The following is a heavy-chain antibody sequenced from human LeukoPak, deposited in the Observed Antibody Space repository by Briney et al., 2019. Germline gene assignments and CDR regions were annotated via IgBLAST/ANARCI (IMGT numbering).Heavy chain of an antibody. D-gene: IGHD5-12*01. CDR2: IYYSGST. Sequence: SETLSLTCTVSGGSISSSSYYWGWIRQPPGKGLEWIGSIYYSGSTYYNPSLKSRVTISVDTSKNQFSLKLSSVTAADTAVYYCASGYGSRSYYYMDVWGKGTTVTVSS. CDR1: GGSISSSSYY. CDR3: ASGYGSRSYYYMDV. V-gene: IGHV4-39*07. J-gene: IGHJ6*03.